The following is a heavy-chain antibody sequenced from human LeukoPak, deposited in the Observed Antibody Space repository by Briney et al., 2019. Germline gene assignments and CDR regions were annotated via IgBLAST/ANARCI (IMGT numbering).Heavy chain of an antibody. V-gene: IGHV3-23*01. CDR3: AKVMEYCSGGSCYRDAFDI. CDR1: GFTFSSYA. CDR2: ISGSGGST. Sequence: GGSLRLSCAASGFTFSSYAMSWVRQAPEKGLEWVSAISGSGGSTYYADSVKGRFTISRDNSKNTLYLQMNSLRAEDTAVYYCAKVMEYCSGGSCYRDAFDIWGQGTVVTVSS. J-gene: IGHJ3*02. D-gene: IGHD2-15*01.